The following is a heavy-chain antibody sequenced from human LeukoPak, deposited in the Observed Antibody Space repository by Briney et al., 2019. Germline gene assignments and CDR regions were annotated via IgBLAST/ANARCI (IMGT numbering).Heavy chain of an antibody. CDR1: GGTFSSYA. CDR3: AHHYDILTGYRFDY. CDR2: IIPIFGTA. D-gene: IGHD3-9*01. Sequence: ASVKVSCKASGGTFSSYAISWVRQAPGQGLEWMGGIIPIFGTANYAQKFQGRVTITADESTSTAYMELSGLRSEDTAVYYCAHHYDILTGYRFDYWGQGTLVTVSS. J-gene: IGHJ4*02. V-gene: IGHV1-69*13.